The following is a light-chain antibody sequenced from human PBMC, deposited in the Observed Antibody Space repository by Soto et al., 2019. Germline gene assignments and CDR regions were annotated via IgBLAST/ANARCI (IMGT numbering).Light chain of an antibody. CDR3: QQRSNWHPKYT. J-gene: IGKJ2*01. V-gene: IGKV3D-11*01. CDR2: DAS. Sequence: EIVLTQSPATLSLSPGERATLSCRASQGVSSYLAWYQQKPGQAPRLLIYDASNRATGIPARFSASGPGTDLTRTISSREPEDFAVDYCQQRSNWHPKYTFGQGTKLEIK. CDR1: QGVSSY.